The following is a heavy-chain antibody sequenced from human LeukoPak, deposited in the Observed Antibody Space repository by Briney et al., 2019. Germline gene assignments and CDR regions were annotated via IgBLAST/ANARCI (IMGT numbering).Heavy chain of an antibody. CDR1: GGSISSSNW. D-gene: IGHD4-17*01. CDR3: ARGETTVTTAAYYFDY. V-gene: IGHV4-4*02. Sequence: SGTLSLTCAVSGGSISSSNWWSWVRQPPGKGLEWIGEIYHSGSTNYNPSLKSRVTISVDKSKNQFSLRLSSVTAADTAVYYCARGETTVTTAAYYFDYWGQGTLVTVSS. J-gene: IGHJ4*02. CDR2: IYHSGST.